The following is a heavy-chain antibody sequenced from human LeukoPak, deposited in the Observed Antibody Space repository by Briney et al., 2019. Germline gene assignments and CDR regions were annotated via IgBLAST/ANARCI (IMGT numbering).Heavy chain of an antibody. CDR2: LYYSDNTYDNPSVSSGNT. CDR1: GGSISDTSDF. J-gene: IGHJ4*02. V-gene: IGHV4-39*01. D-gene: IGHD3-22*01. CDR3: ARRHRSYDSGGHVIDY. Sequence: SETLSLTCTVSGGSISDTSDFWGWIRQPPGKGLEWIGSLYYSDNTYDNPSVSSGNTYYNPSLQSRVTISVDTSKNQFSLRLSSVTAADTAMYYCARRHRSYDSGGHVIDYWGQGTLVTVSS.